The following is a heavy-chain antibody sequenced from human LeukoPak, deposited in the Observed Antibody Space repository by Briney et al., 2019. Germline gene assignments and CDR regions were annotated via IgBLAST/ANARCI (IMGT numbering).Heavy chain of an antibody. CDR3: ARDEGGYSDY. D-gene: IGHD3-22*01. J-gene: IGHJ4*02. Sequence: GSLRLSCTASGFTFSNHWMSWVRQAPGKGLEWVSYISSSSSTIYYADSVKGRFTISRDNAKNSLYLQMNSLRAEDTAVYYCARDEGGYSDYWGQGTLVTVSS. V-gene: IGHV3-48*04. CDR2: ISSSSSTI. CDR1: GFTFSNHW.